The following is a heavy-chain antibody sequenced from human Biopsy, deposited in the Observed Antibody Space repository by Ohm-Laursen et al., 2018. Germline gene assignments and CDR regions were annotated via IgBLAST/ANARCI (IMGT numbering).Heavy chain of an antibody. Sequence: SETLSLTCVVYGESFNSSYWSWIRQPPGKGLEWIGFISNSGNTNYNPSLKSQVTISVDTSKNQISLKLDSVTVADTAVFYCARRGSGGRSFGYWGQGSLVTVSS. J-gene: IGHJ4*02. CDR1: GESFNSSY. V-gene: IGHV4-59*08. D-gene: IGHD2-15*01. CDR2: ISNSGNT. CDR3: ARRGSGGRSFGY.